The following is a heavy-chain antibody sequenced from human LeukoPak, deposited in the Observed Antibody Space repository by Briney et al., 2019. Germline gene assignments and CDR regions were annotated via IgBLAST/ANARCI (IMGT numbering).Heavy chain of an antibody. D-gene: IGHD6-13*01. CDR2: INPNNGNT. Sequence: ASVKVSCQASGYTFTNYGVSWVRQAPGQGLEWMGWINPNNGNTNYAQKFQGRVTMTRDTSISTAYMELSRLRSDDTAVYYCARAHSSSWNNWFDPWGQGTLVTVSS. J-gene: IGHJ5*02. V-gene: IGHV1-2*02. CDR3: ARAHSSSWNNWFDP. CDR1: GYTFTNYG.